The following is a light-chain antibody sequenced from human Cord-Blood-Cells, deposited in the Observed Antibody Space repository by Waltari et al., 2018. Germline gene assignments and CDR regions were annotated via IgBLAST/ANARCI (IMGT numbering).Light chain of an antibody. CDR2: QDS. V-gene: IGLV3-1*01. CDR3: QAWDSSTYV. CDR1: KLGDKY. Sequence: SYELTQPPSVSVSPGQTASITCSGDKLGDKYACWYQQKPGQSPVLVIYQDSKRPSGIPERFYGSNSGNTATLTISGTQAIDEADYYCQAWDSSTYVFGTGTKVTVL. J-gene: IGLJ1*01.